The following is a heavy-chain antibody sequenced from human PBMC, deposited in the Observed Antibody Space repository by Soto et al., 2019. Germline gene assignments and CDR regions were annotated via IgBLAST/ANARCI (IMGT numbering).Heavy chain of an antibody. Sequence: PGGSLRLSCAASGFTFSSYDMHWVRQATGKGLEWVSAIGTAGDTYYPGSVKGRFTISRENAKNSLYLQMNSLRAEDTAVYYCAREFRSSHPILYYGMDVWGQGTTVTVSS. CDR2: IGTAGDT. J-gene: IGHJ6*02. CDR3: AREFRSSHPILYYGMDV. CDR1: GFTFSSYD. V-gene: IGHV3-13*01. D-gene: IGHD6-6*01.